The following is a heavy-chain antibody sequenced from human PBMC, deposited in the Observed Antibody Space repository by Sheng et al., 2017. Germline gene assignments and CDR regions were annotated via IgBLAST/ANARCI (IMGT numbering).Heavy chain of an antibody. CDR2: IWYDGSNK. V-gene: IGHV3-33*01. CDR1: GFTFSSYG. J-gene: IGHJ6*02. D-gene: IGHD2-8*01. Sequence: ESGGGVVQPGRSLRLSCAASGFTFSSYGMHWVRQAPGKGLEWVAVIWYDGSNKYYADSVKGRFTISRDNSKNTLYLQMNSLRAEDTAVYYCARETHCTNGVCYPYKNGMDVWGQGTTVTVSS. CDR3: ARETHCTNGVCYPYKNGMDV.